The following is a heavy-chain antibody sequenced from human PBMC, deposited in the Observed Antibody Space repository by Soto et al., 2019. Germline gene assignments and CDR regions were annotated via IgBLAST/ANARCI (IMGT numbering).Heavy chain of an antibody. J-gene: IGHJ4*02. V-gene: IGHV4-30-4*01. CDR2: VYYSGST. CDR3: ARVRGFGATTIDY. D-gene: IGHD3-10*01. Sequence: QVQLQESGPGLVKPSQTLSLTCTVSGGSISSGDYYWSCIRQPPGKGLEWIGYVYYSGSTYYNPSLKSRVTISVDTSKNQVSLKLSSVTAADAAVYCCARVRGFGATTIDYWGQGTLVTVSS. CDR1: GGSISSGDYY.